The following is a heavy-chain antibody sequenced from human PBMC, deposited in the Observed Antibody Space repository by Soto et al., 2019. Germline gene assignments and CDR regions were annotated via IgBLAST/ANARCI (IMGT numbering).Heavy chain of an antibody. CDR3: AKEAKDRVYLALLATTIFDY. CDR1: GFTFSDYA. J-gene: IGHJ4*02. CDR2: ISGSGGSP. Sequence: EVQLLESGGGLVQPGGSLRLSCAASGFTFSDYAMSWVRQAPGKGLEWVSAISGSGGSPYYADSVKGRFTISRDNSKNILYVQMNSLRAEDTAVYYCAKEAKDRVYLALLATTIFDYWGQGTLVTVSS. V-gene: IGHV3-23*01. D-gene: IGHD5-12*01.